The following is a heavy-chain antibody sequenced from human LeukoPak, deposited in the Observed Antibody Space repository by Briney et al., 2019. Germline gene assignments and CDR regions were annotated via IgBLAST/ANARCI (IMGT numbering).Heavy chain of an antibody. CDR2: AHNSGST. J-gene: IGHJ6*02. CDR1: GGSISSGAYS. V-gene: IGHV4-31*03. Sequence: SETLSLTCTVSGGSISSGAYSWSWIRQHPGKGLEWIGYAHNSGSTYYNPSLKSRISISVDTSKNQFSLKLSSVTSADTAVYYCARDRYDSYPMDVWGQGTTVTVSS. D-gene: IGHD3-3*01. CDR3: ARDRYDSYPMDV.